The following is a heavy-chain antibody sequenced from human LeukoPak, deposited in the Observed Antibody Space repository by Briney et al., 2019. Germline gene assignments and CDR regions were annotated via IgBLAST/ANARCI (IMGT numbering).Heavy chain of an antibody. V-gene: IGHV3-48*01. D-gene: IGHD1-26*01. J-gene: IGHJ4*02. CDR2: ISSTSSTM. Sequence: GGSLRLSCAASGFTLSDYYMNWVRQAPGKGLEWVSYISSTSSTMYYADSVKGRFTISRDNAKNSLYLQMNSLRAEDTAVYFCAKYSGSYYYPPNWDSWGQGTLVTVSS. CDR1: GFTLSDYY. CDR3: AKYSGSYYYPPNWDS.